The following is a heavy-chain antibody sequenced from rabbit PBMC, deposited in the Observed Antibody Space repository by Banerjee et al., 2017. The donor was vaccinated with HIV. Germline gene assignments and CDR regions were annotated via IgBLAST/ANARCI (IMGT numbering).Heavy chain of an antibody. V-gene: IGHV1S45*01. D-gene: IGHD4-1*01. J-gene: IGHJ4*01. CDR1: GFTLSSYW. Sequence: LEESGGDLVKPEGSLTLTCTASGFTLSSYWMCWVRQAPGKGLEWIACIYTGNGNTFYASWAKGRLTISKTSSTTVTLQMTSLTAADTATYFCARDLAGVTGWNFNLWGPGTLVTVS. CDR2: IYTGNGNT. CDR3: ARDLAGVTGWNFNL.